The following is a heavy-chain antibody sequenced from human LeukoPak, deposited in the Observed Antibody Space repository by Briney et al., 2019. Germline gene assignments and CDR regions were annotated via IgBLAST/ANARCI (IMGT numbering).Heavy chain of an antibody. CDR3: ARFVKSAAPTSAFDI. Sequence: SETLSLTCTVSGYSISSGYYWGWIRQPPGKGLEWIGSIYHSGSTYYNPSLKSRVTISIDTSKNQFSLKLSSVSAADTAVYYCARFVKSAAPTSAFDIWGQGTMVTVSS. CDR1: GYSISSGYY. J-gene: IGHJ3*02. V-gene: IGHV4-38-2*02. D-gene: IGHD2/OR15-2a*01. CDR2: IYHSGST.